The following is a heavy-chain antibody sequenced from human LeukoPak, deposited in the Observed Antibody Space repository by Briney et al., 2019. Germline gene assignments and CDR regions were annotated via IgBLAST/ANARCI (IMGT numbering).Heavy chain of an antibody. CDR3: ARVSLARYINYDILTGYHIPHMDV. CDR2: IYYSGST. J-gene: IGHJ6*03. D-gene: IGHD3-9*01. Sequence: SETLSLTCTVSGGSISSYYWSWIRQPPGKGLEWIGYIYYSGSTNYNPSLKSRVTISVDTSKNQFSLKLSSVTAADTAVYYCARVSLARYINYDILTGYHIPHMDVWGKGTTVTISS. V-gene: IGHV4-59*01. CDR1: GGSISSYY.